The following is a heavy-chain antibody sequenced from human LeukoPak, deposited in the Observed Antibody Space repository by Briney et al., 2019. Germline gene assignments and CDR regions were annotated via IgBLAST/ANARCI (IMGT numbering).Heavy chain of an antibody. V-gene: IGHV3-23*01. CDR3: AKDGYSSSWYNPLYYYYGMDV. J-gene: IGHJ6*02. D-gene: IGHD6-13*01. Sequence: PGGSLRLSCAASGFTFSSYAMSWVRQAPGKGLEWVSAISGSGGSTYYADSVKGRFTISRDNSKNTLYLQMNSLRADDTAVYYSAKDGYSSSWYNPLYYYYGMDVWGQGTTVTVSS. CDR1: GFTFSSYA. CDR2: ISGSGGST.